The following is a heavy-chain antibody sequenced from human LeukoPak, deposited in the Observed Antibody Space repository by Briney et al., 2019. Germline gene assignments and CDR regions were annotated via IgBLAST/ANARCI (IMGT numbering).Heavy chain of an antibody. J-gene: IGHJ4*02. CDR1: GGSISSYY. D-gene: IGHD1-26*01. CDR3: ARNSGSYAAYFDY. CDR2: IYYSGST. V-gene: IGHV4-59*01. Sequence: SETLSLTCTVSGGSISSYYWSWIRQPPGKGLEWIGYIYYSGSTNYNPSLKSRVTISVDTSKNQFSLKLSSVTAADTAVYYCARNSGSYAAYFDYWGQGTLVTVSS.